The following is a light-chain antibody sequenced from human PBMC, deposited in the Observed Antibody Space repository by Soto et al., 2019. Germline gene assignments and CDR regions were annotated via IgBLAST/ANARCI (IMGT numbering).Light chain of an antibody. CDR3: SSYTSSSTLGV. J-gene: IGLJ1*01. V-gene: IGLV2-14*01. CDR1: SSDVGGYNH. CDR2: DVS. Sequence: QSALTQPASVSGSPGQSITISCTGTSSDVGGYNHVSWYQQHPGKAPKLMIYDVSNRPSGVSNRFSGSKSGNTASLTISGLQAEDEADYYCSSYTSSSTLGVFGTGTQLTVL.